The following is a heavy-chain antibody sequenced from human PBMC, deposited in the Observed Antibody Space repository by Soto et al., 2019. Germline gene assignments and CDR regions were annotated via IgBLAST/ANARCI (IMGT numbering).Heavy chain of an antibody. CDR2: IQSGGST. V-gene: IGHV3-66*01. Sequence: EVQLVESGGGLVQPGGSLRLSCAASGFTVSSKYMSWVRQAPGTGLEWVSLIQSGGSTYYAGSVKGRFTISRDNSENRLFLQMNSPRAEDTAVYCCTRDDVACSGGSFYGVPRDVGGEGMTVTVSA. D-gene: IGHD2-15*01. CDR1: GFTVSSKY. J-gene: IGHJ6*01. CDR3: TRDDVACSGGSFYGVPRDV.